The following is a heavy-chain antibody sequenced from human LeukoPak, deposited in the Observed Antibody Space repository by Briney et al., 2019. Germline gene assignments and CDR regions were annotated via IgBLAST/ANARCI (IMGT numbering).Heavy chain of an antibody. CDR2: ISGSGSTI. CDR3: ARGRWFDP. Sequence: PGGSLTLSCPASGFTFSIYEMNWVRQAPGKGLEWVSFISGSGSTIHFADSVKGRFTISRDNAKNSLYLQMNSLRGEDTAVYYCARGRWFDPGGQGTLVTVSS. J-gene: IGHJ5*02. CDR1: GFTFSIYE. V-gene: IGHV3-48*03.